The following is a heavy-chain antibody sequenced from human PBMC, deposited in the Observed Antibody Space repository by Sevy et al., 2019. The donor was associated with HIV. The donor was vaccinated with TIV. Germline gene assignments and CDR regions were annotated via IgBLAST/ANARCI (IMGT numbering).Heavy chain of an antibody. D-gene: IGHD3-16*01. CDR1: GFTFSSYE. CDR3: ARVTVVYTAGGSMIASGAFDF. CDR2: ISTSGSIK. Sequence: GGSLRLSCAASGFTFSSYEMNWVRQAPGKGLEWVSYISTSGSIKYYADSVKGRFTISRDKSKKALYLQLNSLRADDTAVYYCARVTVVYTAGGSMIASGAFDFWGQGTMVTVSS. J-gene: IGHJ3*01. V-gene: IGHV3-48*03.